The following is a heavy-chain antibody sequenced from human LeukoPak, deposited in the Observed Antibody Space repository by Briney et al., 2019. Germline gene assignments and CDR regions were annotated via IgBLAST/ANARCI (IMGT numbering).Heavy chain of an antibody. CDR2: IYYSGST. Sequence: PSETLSLTCTVSGGSISSGSYFWGWIRQPPGKGLEWIGSIYYSGSTNYNPSLKSRVTISVDTSKNQFSLKLSSVTAADTAVYYCARFDLGPFAGRVYYFDYWGQGTLVTVSS. V-gene: IGHV4-39*07. D-gene: IGHD3-10*01. CDR3: ARFDLGPFAGRVYYFDY. CDR1: GGSISSGSYF. J-gene: IGHJ4*02.